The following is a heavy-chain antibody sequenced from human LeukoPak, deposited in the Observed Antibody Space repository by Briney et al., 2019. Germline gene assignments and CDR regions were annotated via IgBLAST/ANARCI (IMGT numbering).Heavy chain of an antibody. D-gene: IGHD3-16*01. CDR3: AKDDYDWAGDIWFDP. J-gene: IGHJ5*02. CDR1: GFTFSSYS. V-gene: IGHV3-23*01. Sequence: GGSLRLSCAASGFTFSSYSMNWVRQAPGKGLEWVSAISGSGGSTYYADSVKGRFTISRDNSKNTLYLQMNSLRAEDTAVYYCAKDDYDWAGDIWFDPWGQGTLVTVSS. CDR2: ISGSGGST.